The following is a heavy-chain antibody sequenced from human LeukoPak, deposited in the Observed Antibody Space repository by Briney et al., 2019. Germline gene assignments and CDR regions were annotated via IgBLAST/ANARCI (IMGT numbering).Heavy chain of an antibody. V-gene: IGHV4-59*01. J-gene: IGHJ3*02. CDR3: AREGHYYASGSGAFDI. D-gene: IGHD3-10*01. CDR2: IYYTGTT. Sequence: KTSETLSLTCTVSRGSISTYYWNWIRQPPGKGLEWIGYIYYTGTTDYNPSLKSRVTMSVDTSKNQFSLKLSSVTTADTAVYYRAREGHYYASGSGAFDIWGQGTMITVSS. CDR1: RGSISTYY.